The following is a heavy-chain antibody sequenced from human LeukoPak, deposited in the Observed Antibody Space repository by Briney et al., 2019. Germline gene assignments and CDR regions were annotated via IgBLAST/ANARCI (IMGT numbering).Heavy chain of an antibody. CDR2: INSGGST. Sequence: GGSLRLSCAASGFIVSSNYMSWVRQAPGKGLEWVSVINSGGSTYYADSVKGRFIISRDNSKNTLYLQMNSLRVDDTAVYYCARDSTLYSGVDYWGQGTLVTVSS. CDR3: ARDSTLYSGVDY. V-gene: IGHV3-53*01. D-gene: IGHD1-26*01. J-gene: IGHJ4*02. CDR1: GFIVSSNY.